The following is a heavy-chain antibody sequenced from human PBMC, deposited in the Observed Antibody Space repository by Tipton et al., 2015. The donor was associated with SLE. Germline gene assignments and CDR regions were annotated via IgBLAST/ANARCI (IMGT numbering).Heavy chain of an antibody. Sequence: LSLTCIVSGGSISKYYWTWIRQPPGKGLEWVSGINWNGGSTNYADSVKGRFTISRDDAKNSVYLQMSGLRAEDTAVYYCGGSSSGYYGMDVWGQGTTVTVSS. D-gene: IGHD6-6*01. CDR1: GGSISKYY. V-gene: IGHV3-20*04. J-gene: IGHJ6*02. CDR2: INWNGGST. CDR3: GGSSSGYYGMDV.